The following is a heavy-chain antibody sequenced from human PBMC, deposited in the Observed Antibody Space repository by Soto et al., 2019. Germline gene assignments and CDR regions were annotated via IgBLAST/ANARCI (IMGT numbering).Heavy chain of an antibody. V-gene: IGHV3-15*01. J-gene: IGHJ3*02. D-gene: IGHD4-17*01. CDR1: GFTFSNAW. Sequence: EVQLVESGGGLVKPGGSLRLSCAASGFTFSNAWMSWVRQAPGKGLEWVGRIKSKTDGGTTDYAAPVKGRFTISRDYSKNTLYLQMNSLKTEDTAVYYCTTSLYCDYVGNAFDIWGQGTMVTVSS. CDR3: TTSLYCDYVGNAFDI. CDR2: IKSKTDGGTT.